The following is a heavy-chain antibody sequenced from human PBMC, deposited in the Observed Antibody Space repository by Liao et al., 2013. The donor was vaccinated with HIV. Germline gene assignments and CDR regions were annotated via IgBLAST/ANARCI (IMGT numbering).Heavy chain of an antibody. V-gene: IGHV4-61*02. Sequence: QVQLQESGPGLVKPSQTLSLTCTVSGGSISSGRYYWSWIRQPAGKGLEWIGRIYTNGSTNYNPSLKSRVTISVDTSKNQFSLKLTSVTAADTAVYYCARVDQYYDYWRGYENWFDPWGQGTLVTVSS. CDR3: ARVDQYYDYWRGYENWFDP. CDR1: GGSISSGRYY. CDR2: IYTNGST. J-gene: IGHJ5*02. D-gene: IGHD3-3*01.